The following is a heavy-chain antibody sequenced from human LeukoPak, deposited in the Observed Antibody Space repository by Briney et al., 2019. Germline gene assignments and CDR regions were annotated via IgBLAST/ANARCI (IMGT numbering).Heavy chain of an antibody. D-gene: IGHD3-22*01. J-gene: IGHJ4*02. CDR2: IYPGDSDP. V-gene: IGHV5-51*01. CDR3: ARTTYYDSSGYYPGGVDY. CDR1: GYSFTSYW. Sequence: GESLKISCKGSGYSFTSYWIGWVRQMPGKGLEWMGIIYPGDSDPRYSPSFQGQVTISADKSISTAYLQWSSLKASDTAMYYCARTTYYDSSGYYPGGVDYWGQGTLVTVSS.